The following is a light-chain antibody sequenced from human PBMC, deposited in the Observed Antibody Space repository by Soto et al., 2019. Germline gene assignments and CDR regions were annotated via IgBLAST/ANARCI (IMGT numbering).Light chain of an antibody. J-gene: IGKJ1*01. CDR2: WAS. CDR1: QSVLYSSNNKNY. V-gene: IGKV4-1*01. Sequence: IVMTQSPDSLAVSLGERATINCKSSQSVLYSSNNKNYLAWYQQKPGQPPKLLIYWASTRESGVPDRFSGSGSGTDFTLTISSLQAEELAVYYCKRYYWTRTWTVGQATKGDLK. CDR3: KRYYWTRTWT.